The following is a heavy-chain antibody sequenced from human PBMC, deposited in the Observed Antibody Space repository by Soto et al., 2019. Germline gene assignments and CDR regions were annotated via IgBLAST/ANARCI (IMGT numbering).Heavy chain of an antibody. D-gene: IGHD4-17*01. V-gene: IGHV3-23*01. Sequence: FLRLSCAASGFTFSSYAMSWVRQAPGKGLEWVSAISGSGGSTYYADSVKGRFTISRDNSKNTLYLQMNSLRAEDTAVYYCAKDDQAVTTTLDYWGQGTLVTVSS. J-gene: IGHJ4*02. CDR1: GFTFSSYA. CDR3: AKDDQAVTTTLDY. CDR2: ISGSGGST.